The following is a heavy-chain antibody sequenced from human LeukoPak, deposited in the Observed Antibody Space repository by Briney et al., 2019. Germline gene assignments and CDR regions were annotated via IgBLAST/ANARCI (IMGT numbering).Heavy chain of an antibody. CDR3: AKDVEYNYGFAGEDSNWFDP. CDR1: GYTFTNYY. Sequence: ASVKISCKASGYTFTNYYLHWVRQAPGQGLEWMGWINPNSGGTNYAQKFRGRVTMTRDTSINTAYMELSRLRSDDTAVYYCAKDVEYNYGFAGEDSNWFDPWGQGTLVTVSS. CDR2: INPNSGGT. J-gene: IGHJ5*02. D-gene: IGHD5-18*01. V-gene: IGHV1-2*02.